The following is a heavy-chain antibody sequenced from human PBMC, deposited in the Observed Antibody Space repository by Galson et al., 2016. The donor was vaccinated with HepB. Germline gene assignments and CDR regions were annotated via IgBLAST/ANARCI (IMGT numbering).Heavy chain of an antibody. CDR3: ARRGGDGRDVLVDHFDS. V-gene: IGHV5-51*01. CDR1: GFYFTLYW. J-gene: IGHJ5*01. D-gene: IGHD5-24*01. CDR2: IAPGDPDT. Sequence: QSGAEVKKSGEPLTISCKASGFYFTLYWIAWVRRTPGRGLEWMGAIAPGDPDTIYGPSFQGRVTMSADKSTNTVYLHWSSLKASDTAIYYCARRGGDGRDVLVDHFDSWGQGTLVTVSS.